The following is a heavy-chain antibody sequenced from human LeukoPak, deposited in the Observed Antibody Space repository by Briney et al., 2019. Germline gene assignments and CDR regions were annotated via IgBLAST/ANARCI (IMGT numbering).Heavy chain of an antibody. CDR2: ISYDETYT. Sequence: GGSLRLSCVASGFTFSSYGMHWVRQAPGKGLEWVAVISYDETYTHYADSVKGRFTISRDNSKNTLYLQMNSLSAEDTAVYYCAKVGGSGYYYPFDYWGQGTLVTVSS. V-gene: IGHV3-30*18. J-gene: IGHJ4*02. D-gene: IGHD3-22*01. CDR1: GFTFSSYG. CDR3: AKVGGSGYYYPFDY.